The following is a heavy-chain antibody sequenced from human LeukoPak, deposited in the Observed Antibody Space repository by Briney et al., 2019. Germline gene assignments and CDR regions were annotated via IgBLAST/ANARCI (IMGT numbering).Heavy chain of an antibody. V-gene: IGHV3-21*01. J-gene: IGHJ4*02. CDR1: GFTFSSYS. CDR2: ISSSSSYI. D-gene: IGHD4-17*01. Sequence: PGGSLRLSCAASGFTFSSYSMNWVRQAPGKGLEWVSSISSSSSYIYYADSVKGRFTISRDNAKNSLYPQMNSLRAEDTAVYYCARAGMTTAASWGQGTLVTVSS. CDR3: ARAGMTTAAS.